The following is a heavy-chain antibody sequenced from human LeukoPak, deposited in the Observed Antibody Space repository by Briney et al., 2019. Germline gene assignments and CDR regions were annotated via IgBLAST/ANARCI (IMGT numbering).Heavy chain of an antibody. J-gene: IGHJ4*02. CDR3: TRAEGGSYDY. D-gene: IGHD1-26*01. V-gene: IGHV3-30-3*01. CDR2: ISYDGNTI. Sequence: GRSLRLSCAASEFTFSNYAVHWVRQAPGKGLQWVAVISYDGNTIHYADSVKGRFTISRDTSKNTLYLQMNSLRAEDTAVYYCTRAEGGSYDYWGQGTLVTVSS. CDR1: EFTFSNYA.